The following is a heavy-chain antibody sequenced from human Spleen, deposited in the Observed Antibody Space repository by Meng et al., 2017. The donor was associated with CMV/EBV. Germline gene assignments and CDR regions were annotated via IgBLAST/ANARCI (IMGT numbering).Heavy chain of an antibody. CDR1: GFSFSSYS. CDR2: IGISAGDT. D-gene: IGHD2-15*01. J-gene: IGHJ4*02. Sequence: GESLKISCAASGFSFSSYSMNWVRQAPGKGLEWVSAIGISAGDTYYADSVKGRFTISRDNSKNTLSLQMNSLRAEDTAVYYCANQLHVVGAWVFDYWGQGTLVTVSS. CDR3: ANQLHVVGAWVFDY. V-gene: IGHV3-23*01.